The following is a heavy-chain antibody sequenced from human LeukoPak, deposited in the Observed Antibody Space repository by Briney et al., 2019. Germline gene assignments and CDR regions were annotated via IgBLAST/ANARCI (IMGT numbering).Heavy chain of an antibody. CDR2: INGSGGST. J-gene: IGHJ6*02. Sequence: PGASLRLSCAASGFTFSSYAMSWVRQAPGKGLEWVSAINGSGGSTYYADSVKGRFTISRDNSKNTLYLQMNSLRAEDTAVYYCARDEQPSINGMDVWGQGTTVTVSS. CDR1: GFTFSSYA. V-gene: IGHV3-23*01. CDR3: ARDEQPSINGMDV. D-gene: IGHD6-13*01.